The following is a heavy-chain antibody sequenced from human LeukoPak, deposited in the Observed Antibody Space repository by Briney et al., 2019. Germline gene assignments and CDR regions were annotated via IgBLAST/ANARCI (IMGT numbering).Heavy chain of an antibody. CDR1: GGTFSSYA. CDR3: ATLGSGWYFYNWFDP. CDR2: IIPLFGTA. V-gene: IGHV1-69*06. J-gene: IGHJ5*02. Sequence: GASVKVSCKASGGTFSSYAISWVRQAPGQGLEWMGGIIPLFGTAHYPQKFQGRVTMTEDTSTDTAYMELSSLRSEDTAVYYCATLGSGWYFYNWFDPWGQGTLVTISS. D-gene: IGHD6-19*01.